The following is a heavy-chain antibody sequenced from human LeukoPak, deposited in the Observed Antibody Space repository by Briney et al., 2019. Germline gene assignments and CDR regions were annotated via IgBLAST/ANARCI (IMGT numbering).Heavy chain of an antibody. V-gene: IGHV3-23*01. Sequence: PGGSLRLSCAASGFTFSSYAMSWVRQAPGKGLEWVSAISGSGGSTYYADSVKGRFTISRDNSKNTLYLQMNSLRAEDTAVYYCAKDRPPYCGGDCYSVPPDYWGQGTLVTVSS. D-gene: IGHD2-21*02. CDR3: AKDRPPYCGGDCYSVPPDY. CDR1: GFTFSSYA. CDR2: ISGSGGST. J-gene: IGHJ4*02.